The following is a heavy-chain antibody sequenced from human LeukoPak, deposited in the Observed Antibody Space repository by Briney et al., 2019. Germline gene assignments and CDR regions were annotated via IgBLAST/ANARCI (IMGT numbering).Heavy chain of an antibody. CDR2: ISSDGTYK. Sequence: PGGSLRLSCAAYDFAFSRSSIHWVRQAPGKGLEWVAVISSDGTYKYYAESVKGRFTISRDKSKTMVYLQMNGLRPEDTALYYCARVSPNTVTTLQYFDYWGQGTLVTVSS. CDR1: DFAFSRSS. CDR3: ARVSPNTVTTLQYFDY. J-gene: IGHJ4*02. D-gene: IGHD4-17*01. V-gene: IGHV3-30*04.